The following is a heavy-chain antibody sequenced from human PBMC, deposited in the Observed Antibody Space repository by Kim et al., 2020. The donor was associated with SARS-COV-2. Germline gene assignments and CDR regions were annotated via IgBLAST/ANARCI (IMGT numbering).Heavy chain of an antibody. CDR3: AREVAVAGPDLYYFDY. Sequence: SETLSLTCTVSGGSVSSGSYYWSWIRQPPGKGLEWIGYIYYSGSTNYNPSLKSRVTISVDTSKNQFSLKLSSVTAADTAVYYCAREVAVAGPDLYYFDYWGQRTLVTVSS. CDR2: IYYSGST. V-gene: IGHV4-61*01. J-gene: IGHJ4*02. CDR1: GGSVSSGSYY. D-gene: IGHD6-19*01.